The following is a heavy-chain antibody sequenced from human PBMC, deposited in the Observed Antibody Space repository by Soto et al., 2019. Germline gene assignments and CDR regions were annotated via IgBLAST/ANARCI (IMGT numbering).Heavy chain of an antibody. CDR1: GFTFSSYS. J-gene: IGHJ4*02. V-gene: IGHV3-21*01. CDR2: ISSSSSYI. D-gene: IGHD3-3*01. CDR3: ARATIFGVVIRSFYFEH. Sequence: GGSLRLSCAASGFTFSSYSMSWVRQAPGKGLEWVSSISSSSSYIYYADSVKGRFTISRDNAKNSLYLQMNSLRAEDTAVYYCARATIFGVVIRSFYFEHWGQGTRVTVVS.